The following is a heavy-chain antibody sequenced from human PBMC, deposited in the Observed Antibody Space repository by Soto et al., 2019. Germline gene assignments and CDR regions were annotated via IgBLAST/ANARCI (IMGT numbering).Heavy chain of an antibody. CDR1: GYTFTGYY. J-gene: IGHJ5*02. Sequence: QVQLVQSGAEVKKPGASVKVSCKASGYTFTGYYMHWVRQAPGQGLEWMGWINPNSGGTNYAQKFQGRVTMTRDTSISTAYMELSRLRSDDTAVYYCARDPYSSGWVDWFDPWGQGTLVTVS. D-gene: IGHD6-19*01. CDR3: ARDPYSSGWVDWFDP. CDR2: INPNSGGT. V-gene: IGHV1-2*02.